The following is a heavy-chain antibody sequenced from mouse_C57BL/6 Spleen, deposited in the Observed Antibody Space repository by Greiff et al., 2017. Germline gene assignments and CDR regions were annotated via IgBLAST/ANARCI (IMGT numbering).Heavy chain of an antibody. Sequence: QVQLKQSGPGLVAPSQSLSITCTVSGFSLTSYGVDWVRQSPGKGLEWLGVIWGVGSTNYHSALKSRLSISKDNSKSQVFLKMNSLQTDDTAMYYCASDDSSGYGFAYWGQGTLVTVSA. CDR2: IWGVGST. J-gene: IGHJ3*01. V-gene: IGHV2-6*01. D-gene: IGHD3-2*02. CDR3: ASDDSSGYGFAY. CDR1: GFSLTSYG.